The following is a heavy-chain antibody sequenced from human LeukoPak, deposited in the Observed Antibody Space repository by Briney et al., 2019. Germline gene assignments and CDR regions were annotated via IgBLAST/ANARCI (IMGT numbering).Heavy chain of an antibody. D-gene: IGHD5-24*01. CDR1: EFTVSRNY. J-gene: IGHJ4*02. Sequence: QPGGSLRLSCTASEFTVSRNYMLWVRQAPGKGLEWVSLIFSNGDTHYADSVKGRFTISRDTSKNKVYLQMNSLRVEDTAMYYCTRDQMNYWGQGTLVTVSS. V-gene: IGHV3-53*01. CDR3: TRDQMNY. CDR2: IFSNGDT.